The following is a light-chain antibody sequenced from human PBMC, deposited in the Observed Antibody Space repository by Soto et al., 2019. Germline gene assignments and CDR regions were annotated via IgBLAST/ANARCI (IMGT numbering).Light chain of an antibody. J-gene: IGKJ3*01. CDR2: VAS. CDR1: QGISSY. Sequence: IQLTQSPSSLSASVGDRVTITCRASQGISSYLAWYQQKPGKAPKLLIYVASTLQSGVPSRFSGSGSGTEFTLTISRLQPEDSATYYCLQHNSYPLTFGPGTKVDIK. V-gene: IGKV1-9*01. CDR3: LQHNSYPLT.